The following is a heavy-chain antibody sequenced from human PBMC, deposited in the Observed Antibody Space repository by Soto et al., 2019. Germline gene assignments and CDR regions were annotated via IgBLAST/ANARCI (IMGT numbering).Heavy chain of an antibody. J-gene: IGHJ3*02. CDR3: ARRGKTYYDYIWGSYVDAFDI. CDR1: GYTFTSYY. D-gene: IGHD3-16*01. CDR2: INPSGGST. V-gene: IGHV1-46*03. Sequence: ASVKVSCKASGYTFTSYYMHWVRQAPGQGLEWMGIINPSGGSTSYAQKFQGRVTMTRDTSTSTVYMELSSLRSEDTAVYYCARRGKTYYDYIWGSYVDAFDIWGQGTMVTVS.